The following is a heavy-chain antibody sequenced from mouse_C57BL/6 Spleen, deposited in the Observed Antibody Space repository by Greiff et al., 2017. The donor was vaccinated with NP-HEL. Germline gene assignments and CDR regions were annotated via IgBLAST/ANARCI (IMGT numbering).Heavy chain of an antibody. Sequence: EVKLMESGGGLVKPGGSLKLSCAASGFTFSDYGMHWVRQAPEKGLEWVAYISSGSSTIYYADTVKGRFTISRDNAKNTLFLQMTSLRSEDTAMYYCARGLSWYFDVWGTGTTVTVSS. CDR3: ARGLSWYFDV. D-gene: IGHD3-1*01. CDR1: GFTFSDYG. J-gene: IGHJ1*03. V-gene: IGHV5-17*01. CDR2: ISSGSSTI.